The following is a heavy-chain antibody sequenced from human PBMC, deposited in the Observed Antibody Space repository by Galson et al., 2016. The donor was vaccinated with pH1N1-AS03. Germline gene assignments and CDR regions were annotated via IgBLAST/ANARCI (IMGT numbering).Heavy chain of an antibody. J-gene: IGHJ6*02. CDR1: GFTFNRYS. V-gene: IGHV3-21*01. Sequence: SLRLSCAGSGFTFNRYSLNWVRQAPGKGLEWVSSITSSSSSIYYADSVKGRFTISRDNAKNSLYLQMNSLRAEDTAVYFCARDRYGGNFGTDVWGQGTTVTVSS. D-gene: IGHD1-14*01. CDR3: ARDRYGGNFGTDV. CDR2: ITSSSSSI.